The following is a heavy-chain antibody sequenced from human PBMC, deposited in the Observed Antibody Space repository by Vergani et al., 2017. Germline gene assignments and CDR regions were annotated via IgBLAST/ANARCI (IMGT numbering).Heavy chain of an antibody. V-gene: IGHV1-46*03. CDR1: GYTFTNHH. CDR2: ITPGGST. Sequence: VQLVQSGTEVKKPGASVKIACKTSGYTFTNHHLHWVRQAPVQGPGWMGIITPGGSTDYGPKLQGRATMTRDTSTRTVYMDLTGLRSVDTAMYCCARTSSISGSYYNGEWDYWGQGTLVVVSS. D-gene: IGHD3-10*01. J-gene: IGHJ4*02. CDR3: ARTSSISGSYYNGEWDY.